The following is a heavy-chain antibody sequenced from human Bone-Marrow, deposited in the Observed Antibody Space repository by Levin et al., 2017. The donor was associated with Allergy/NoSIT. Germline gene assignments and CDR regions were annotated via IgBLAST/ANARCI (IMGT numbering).Heavy chain of an antibody. CDR2: ISVKNNDT. Sequence: ASVKVSCKASGYTFADFGISWVRQAPGQGLEWMGWISVKNNDTNHAQRFQGRLTLTTDTSTTTAYMELRGLRSDDTAVYYCARHIGVRRYFYYYYMDVWGKGTTVTVSS. V-gene: IGHV1-18*01. D-gene: IGHD3-10*01. CDR3: ARHIGVRRYFYYYYMDV. CDR1: GYTFADFG. J-gene: IGHJ6*03.